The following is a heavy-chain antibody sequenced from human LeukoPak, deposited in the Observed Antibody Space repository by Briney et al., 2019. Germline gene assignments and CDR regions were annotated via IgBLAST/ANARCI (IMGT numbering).Heavy chain of an antibody. Sequence: GGSLRLSCAASGFTFSSYGIHWVRQAPGKGLEWVAFIRYDGSNKYYADSVKGRFTISRDNSKNTLYLQMNSLRAEDTAVYYCAKPYSSGWYGYFDYWGQGTLVTVSS. J-gene: IGHJ4*02. D-gene: IGHD6-19*01. V-gene: IGHV3-30*02. CDR2: IRYDGSNK. CDR3: AKPYSSGWYGYFDY. CDR1: GFTFSSYG.